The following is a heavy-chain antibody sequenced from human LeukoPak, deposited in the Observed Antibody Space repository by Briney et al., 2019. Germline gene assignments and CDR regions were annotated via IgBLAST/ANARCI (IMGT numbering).Heavy chain of an antibody. V-gene: IGHV3-48*04. CDR1: GFTFSSYS. CDR2: ISSSSTI. D-gene: IGHD3-3*01. Sequence: GGSLRLSCAASGFTFSSYSMNWVRQAPGKGLEWVSYISSSSTIYYADSVKGRFTISRDNAKNSLYLQMNSLRAEDTAVYYCARVLTDFWSGYYRGRYFDYWGQGTLVTVSS. CDR3: ARVLTDFWSGYYRGRYFDY. J-gene: IGHJ4*02.